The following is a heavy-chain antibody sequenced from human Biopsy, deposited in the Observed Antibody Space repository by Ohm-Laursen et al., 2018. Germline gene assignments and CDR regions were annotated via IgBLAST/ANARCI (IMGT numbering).Heavy chain of an antibody. J-gene: IGHJ6*02. CDR3: ARATNSTGWPYYYFYGMDV. Sequence: SDTLSLTWAVYGESFNGYYWSWIRQTPGKGLEWIGEINHSGRTNYNPSLKGRVTISVDTSKNQFSLKVRSVTAADTAVYYCARATNSTGWPYYYFYGMDVWGQGTTVTVSS. V-gene: IGHV4-34*01. CDR2: INHSGRT. D-gene: IGHD2/OR15-2a*01. CDR1: GESFNGYY.